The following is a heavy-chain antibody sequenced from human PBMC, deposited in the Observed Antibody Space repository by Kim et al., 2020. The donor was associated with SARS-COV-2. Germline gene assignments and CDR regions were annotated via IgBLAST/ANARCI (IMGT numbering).Heavy chain of an antibody. V-gene: IGHV5-51*01. CDR3: ARHITIFGVVNPFDP. CDR2: IYPGDSDT. D-gene: IGHD3-3*01. Sequence: GESLKISCKGSGYSFTSYWIGWVRQMPGKGLEWMGIIYPGDSDTRYSPSFQGQVTISADKSISTAYPQWSSLKASDAAMYYCARHITIFGVVNPFDPWGQRTLVTVSS. J-gene: IGHJ5*02. CDR1: GYSFTSYW.